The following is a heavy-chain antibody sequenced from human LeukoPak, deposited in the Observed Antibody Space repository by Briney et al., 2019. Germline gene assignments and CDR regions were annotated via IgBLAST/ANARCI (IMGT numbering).Heavy chain of an antibody. CDR2: IWYGGSNK. J-gene: IGHJ3*02. D-gene: IGHD1-14*01. V-gene: IGHV3-33*01. CDR1: GFTFSSYG. Sequence: GGSLRLSCAASGFTFSSYGMHWVRQAPGKGLEWVAVIWYGGSNKYYADSVKGRFTISRDNSKNTLYLQMNSLRAEDTAVYYCARTGLGDAFDIWGQGTMVTVSS. CDR3: ARTGLGDAFDI.